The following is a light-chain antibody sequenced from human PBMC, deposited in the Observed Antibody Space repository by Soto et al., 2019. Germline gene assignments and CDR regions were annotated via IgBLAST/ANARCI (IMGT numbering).Light chain of an antibody. Sequence: QSVLTQPPSASGTPGQRVTISCSGSSSNIGSEYVVWYQHLPGTAPKLLIYRNNQRPPGVPDRFAGSKSGTSASLAISGLRSEDEGDYYCAARDDSLSGHWVFGGGTKVTVL. CDR3: AARDDSLSGHWV. CDR1: SSNIGSEY. J-gene: IGLJ3*02. CDR2: RNN. V-gene: IGLV1-47*01.